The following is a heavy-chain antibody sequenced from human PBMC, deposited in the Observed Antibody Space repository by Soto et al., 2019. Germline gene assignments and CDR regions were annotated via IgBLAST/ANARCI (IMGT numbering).Heavy chain of an antibody. J-gene: IGHJ3*02. V-gene: IGHV1-69*08. Sequence: QVQLVQSGAEVKKPGSSVKVSCKASGGTFSSYTISWVRQAPGQGLEWMGRIIPILGIANYAQKFQGRVTITADKSTSTAYMELSSLRCEDTAVYYCARDRGGRAFDIWGQGTMVTVSS. CDR2: IIPILGIA. D-gene: IGHD2-15*01. CDR3: ARDRGGRAFDI. CDR1: GGTFSSYT.